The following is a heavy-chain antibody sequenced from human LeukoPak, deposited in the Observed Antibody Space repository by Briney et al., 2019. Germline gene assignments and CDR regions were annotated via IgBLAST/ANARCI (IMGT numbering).Heavy chain of an antibody. D-gene: IGHD2-2*02. J-gene: IGHJ4*02. CDR2: IIPIFGTA. Sequence: ASVKVSCKASGGTFSSYAISWVRQAPGQGLEWMGGIIPIFGTANYAQKFQGRVTITTDESTSTAYMELSRLRSDDTAVYYCARGDIVVVPAAIPFDYWGQGTLVTVSS. V-gene: IGHV1-69*05. CDR1: GGTFSSYA. CDR3: ARGDIVVVPAAIPFDY.